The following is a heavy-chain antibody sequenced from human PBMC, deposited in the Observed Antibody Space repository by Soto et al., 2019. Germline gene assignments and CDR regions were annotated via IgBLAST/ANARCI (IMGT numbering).Heavy chain of an antibody. V-gene: IGHV1-69*01. CDR3: ARGYYSGSNPSSFDY. D-gene: IGHD1-26*01. Sequence: QLQLVQSGAEVREPGSSVKVSCKASGGTFSSYTVIWVRQAPGQGLEWVGGITPTLNIAKYAEKFQGRVTITADESTSTVHMHLRSMRSEDTAVDFCARGYYSGSNPSSFDYWGQGTLVAVSS. J-gene: IGHJ4*02. CDR1: GGTFSSYT. CDR2: ITPTLNIA.